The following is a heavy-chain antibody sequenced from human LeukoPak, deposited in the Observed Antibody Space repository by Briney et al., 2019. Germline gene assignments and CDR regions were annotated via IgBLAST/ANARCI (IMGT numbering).Heavy chain of an antibody. CDR2: IYHSGST. CDR1: GGSISSSNW. D-gene: IGHD3-22*01. V-gene: IGHV4-4*02. J-gene: IGHJ4*02. Sequence: PSGTLSLTCAVSGGSISSSNWWSWVRQPPGKGLEWIGEIYHSGSTNYNPSLKSRVTISVDKSKNQFSLKLSSVTAADTAVYYCARHIEADYYDSSGYYPELDYWGQGTLVTVSS. CDR3: ARHIEADYYDSSGYYPELDY.